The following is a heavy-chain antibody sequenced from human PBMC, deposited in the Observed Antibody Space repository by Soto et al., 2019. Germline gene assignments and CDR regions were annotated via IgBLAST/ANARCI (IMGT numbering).Heavy chain of an antibody. CDR1: GYTFTSYY. J-gene: IGHJ3*02. V-gene: IGHV1-46*01. CDR2: INPSGGST. Sequence: QAQLVQSGAEVKKPGASVKVSCKASGYTFTSYYMHWVRQAPGQGLEWMGIINPSGGSTSYAQKFQGRVTMTRDTSTSTVYMELSSLRSEDTAVYYCARGGPLLRYFDWLLPPTDAFDIWGQGTMVTVSS. D-gene: IGHD3-9*01. CDR3: ARGGPLLRYFDWLLPPTDAFDI.